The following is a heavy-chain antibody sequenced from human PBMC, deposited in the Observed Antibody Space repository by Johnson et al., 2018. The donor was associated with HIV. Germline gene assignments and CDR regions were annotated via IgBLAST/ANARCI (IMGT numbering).Heavy chain of an antibody. D-gene: IGHD5-24*01. CDR3: AREMAATNAWALDI. CDR2: ITYDGRNK. V-gene: IGHV3-30*14. CDR1: GFTFRSYA. J-gene: IGHJ3*02. Sequence: QVQLVESGGGVVQPGRSLRLSCAASGFTFRSYAMHWVRQAPGKGLEWVAVITYDGRNKYYADSVKGRFTISRDNSKNTLYLQMNSLRAEDTAVYYCAREMAATNAWALDIWGQGTMVTVSS.